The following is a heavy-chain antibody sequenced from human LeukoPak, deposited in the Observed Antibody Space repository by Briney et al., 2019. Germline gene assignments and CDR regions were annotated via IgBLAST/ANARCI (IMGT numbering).Heavy chain of an antibody. CDR1: GYSISSGYY. CDR3: ARTKRTPWAGYSSGWYYDY. J-gene: IGHJ4*02. CDR2: IYHSGST. V-gene: IGHV4-38-2*02. Sequence: SETLSLTCTVSGYSISSGYYWGWIRQPPGKGLEWIGSIYHSGSTYYNPSLKSRVTISVDTSKNQFSLKLSSVTAADTAVYYCARTKRTPWAGYSSGWYYDYWGQGTLVTVSS. D-gene: IGHD6-19*01.